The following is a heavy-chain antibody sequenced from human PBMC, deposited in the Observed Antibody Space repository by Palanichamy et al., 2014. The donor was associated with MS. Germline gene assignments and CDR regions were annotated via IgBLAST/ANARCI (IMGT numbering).Heavy chain of an antibody. D-gene: IGHD2-2*01. Sequence: EVQLLESGGGPVQPGGSLRLSCAASGFTFSSFDMTWVRQAPGKGLEWVSGISNSGVRTSSADSVKGRFVISRDNAKNTLYLQMNNLRTEDTAVYYCAKDSTSWGHWGQGTLVTVSS. CDR3: AKDSTSWGH. V-gene: IGHV3-23*01. CDR2: ISNSGVRT. J-gene: IGHJ4*02. CDR1: GFTFSSFD.